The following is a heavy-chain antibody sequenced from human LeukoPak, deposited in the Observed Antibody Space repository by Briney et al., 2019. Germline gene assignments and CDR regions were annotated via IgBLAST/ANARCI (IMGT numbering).Heavy chain of an antibody. CDR2: ISSSSSYI. J-gene: IGHJ6*03. Sequence: NPGGSLRLSCAASGFTFSSYSMNWVRQAPGKGLEWVSSISSSSSYIYYADSVKGRFTISRDNAKNSLYLQMNSPRAEDTAVYYCARGYYDFWSGYSAYYYMDVWGKGTTVTVSS. V-gene: IGHV3-21*01. CDR3: ARGYYDFWSGYSAYYYMDV. CDR1: GFTFSSYS. D-gene: IGHD3-3*01.